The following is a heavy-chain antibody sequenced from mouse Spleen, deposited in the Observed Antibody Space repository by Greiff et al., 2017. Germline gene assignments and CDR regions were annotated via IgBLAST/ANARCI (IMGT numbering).Heavy chain of an antibody. J-gene: IGHJ3*01. CDR1: GYSITSGYY. V-gene: IGHV3-6*01. CDR2: ISYDGSN. CDR3: AREGYYGSSYVAWFAY. Sequence: EVQLVESGPGLVKPSQSLSLTCSVTGYSITSGYYWNWIRQFPGNKLEWMGYISYDGSNNYNPSLKNRISITRDTSKNQFFLKLNSVTTEDTATYYCAREGYYGSSYVAWFAYWGQGTLVTVSA. D-gene: IGHD1-1*01.